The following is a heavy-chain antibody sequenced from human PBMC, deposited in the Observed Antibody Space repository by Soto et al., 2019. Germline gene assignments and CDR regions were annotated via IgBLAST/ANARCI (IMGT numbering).Heavy chain of an antibody. CDR3: ARASSGNELDY. CDR2: INHSGST. J-gene: IGHJ4*02. D-gene: IGHD6-19*01. V-gene: IGHV4-34*01. Sequence: SETLSLTCAVYGGSFSGYYWTWIRQPPGTGLEWIGEINHSGSTNYNPSLKSRVTISVDTSKNQFSLKLTSVTAADTAVYYCARASSGNELDYWGQGTLVTVSS. CDR1: GGSFSGYY.